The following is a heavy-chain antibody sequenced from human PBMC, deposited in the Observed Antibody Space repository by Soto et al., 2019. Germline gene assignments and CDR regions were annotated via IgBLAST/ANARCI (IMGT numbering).Heavy chain of an antibody. V-gene: IGHV1-18*01. CDR1: GYTFTSYG. D-gene: IGHD4-17*01. CDR3: ARPTVTTDYYYYGMDV. Sequence: ASVKVSCKASGYTFTSYGISWVRQAPGQGLEWMGWISAYNGNTNYAQKLQGRVTMTTDTSTSTAYMELRSLRSDDTAVYYCARPTVTTDYYYYGMDVWGQGTTVTVSS. J-gene: IGHJ6*02. CDR2: ISAYNGNT.